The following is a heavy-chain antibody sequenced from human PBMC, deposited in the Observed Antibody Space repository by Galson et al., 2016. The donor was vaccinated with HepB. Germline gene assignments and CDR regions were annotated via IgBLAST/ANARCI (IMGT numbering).Heavy chain of an antibody. Sequence: SLRLSCAASGFTFGSYWMTWVRQAPGKGLEWVANIRQDGSEKYYVDSVKGRFTISRDNARNSLYLQMNSLRAEDTAVYYCARDTSYGLGTYYPTYYYYYGLDVWGKGTTVTVSS. V-gene: IGHV3-7*01. J-gene: IGHJ6*04. CDR2: IRQDGSEK. CDR1: GFTFGSYW. D-gene: IGHD3-10*01. CDR3: ARDTSYGLGTYYPTYYYYYGLDV.